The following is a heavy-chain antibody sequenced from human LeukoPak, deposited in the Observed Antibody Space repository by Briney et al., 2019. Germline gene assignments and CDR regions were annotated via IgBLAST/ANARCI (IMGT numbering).Heavy chain of an antibody. D-gene: IGHD3-10*01. CDR3: VRSVFGSPDY. Sequence: GGSLRLSCVDSTYGVRANYMTWVRQAPGKGLEWVSVLYSGGSEYYEDSVKGRFTISRDNSKNTLFLQMNSLRPEDTAVYYCVRSVFGSPDYWGQGTLVTVSS. V-gene: IGHV3-53*01. J-gene: IGHJ4*02. CDR2: LYSGGSE. CDR1: TYGVRANY.